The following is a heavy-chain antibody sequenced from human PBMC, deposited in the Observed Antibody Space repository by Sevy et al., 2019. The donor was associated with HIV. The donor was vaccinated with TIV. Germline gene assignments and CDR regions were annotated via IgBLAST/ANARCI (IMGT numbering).Heavy chain of an antibody. CDR3: ARDLGSGYYYGWFDP. Sequence: GGSLRLSCEASGFTFSSYGIHWVRQAPGKGLEWVAVISYDGSKEYYGDSVKGRFTISRDNSKNTVSLQMNSLRAEDTAVYYCARDLGSGYYYGWFDPWGQGTLVTVSS. J-gene: IGHJ5*02. D-gene: IGHD3-22*01. CDR2: ISYDGSKE. V-gene: IGHV3-30*03. CDR1: GFTFSSYG.